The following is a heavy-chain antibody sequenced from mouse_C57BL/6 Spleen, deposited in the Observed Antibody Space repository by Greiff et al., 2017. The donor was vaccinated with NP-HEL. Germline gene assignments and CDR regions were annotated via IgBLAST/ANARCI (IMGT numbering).Heavy chain of an antibody. J-gene: IGHJ3*01. D-gene: IGHD3-2*02. CDR3: TTDSSGPY. CDR2: IDPENGDT. CDR1: GFNIKDDY. V-gene: IGHV14-4*01. Sequence: VQLQQSGAELVRPGASVKLSCTASGFNIKDDYMHWVKQRPEQGLEWIGWIDPENGDTEYASKFQGKATITADTSSNTAYLQLSSLISEDTAVYYCTTDSSGPYWGQGTLGTVSA.